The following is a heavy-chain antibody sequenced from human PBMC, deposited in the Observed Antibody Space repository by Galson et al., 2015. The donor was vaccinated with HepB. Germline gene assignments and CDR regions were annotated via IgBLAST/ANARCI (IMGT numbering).Heavy chain of an antibody. CDR3: ARIAYCGGDCYSPPFDY. CDR1: GFTFSSYW. D-gene: IGHD2-21*02. Sequence: SLRLSCAASGFTFSSYWMSWVRQAPGKGLEWVANIKQDGSEKYYVDSVKGRFTISRDNAKNSLYLQMNSLRAEDTAVYYSARIAYCGGDCYSPPFDYWGQGTLVTVSS. J-gene: IGHJ4*02. V-gene: IGHV3-7*03. CDR2: IKQDGSEK.